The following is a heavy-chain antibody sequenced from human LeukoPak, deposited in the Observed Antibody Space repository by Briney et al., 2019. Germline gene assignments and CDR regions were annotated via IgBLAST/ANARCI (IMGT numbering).Heavy chain of an antibody. CDR2: IYHSGST. Sequence: SETLSLTCTVSGYSISSGYYWGWIRQPPGKGLEWIGSIYHSGSTYYNPSLKSRVTISVDTSKNQFSLKLSSVTAADTAVYYCARRAYGSSGYYWDYWGQGTLVTVSS. V-gene: IGHV4-38-2*02. CDR3: ARRAYGSSGYYWDY. D-gene: IGHD3-22*01. J-gene: IGHJ4*02. CDR1: GYSISSGYY.